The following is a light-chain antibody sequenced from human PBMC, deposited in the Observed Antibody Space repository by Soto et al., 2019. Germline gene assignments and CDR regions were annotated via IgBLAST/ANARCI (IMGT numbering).Light chain of an antibody. Sequence: DIQMTQSPSTLSASVGARVTLTCRASQSIRNSLAWYQQKPGKAPKLLIYGASSLESGVPPRFSGTVSGTEFTLTIRSLQPDDFATYYCQQYDTYWTCGQGTKVEIK. J-gene: IGKJ1*01. CDR3: QQYDTYWT. CDR1: QSIRNS. V-gene: IGKV1-5*03. CDR2: GAS.